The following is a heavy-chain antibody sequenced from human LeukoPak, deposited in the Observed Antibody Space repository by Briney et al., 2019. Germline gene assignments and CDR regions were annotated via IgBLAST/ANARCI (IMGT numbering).Heavy chain of an antibody. J-gene: IGHJ4*02. V-gene: IGHV4-39*07. CDR3: ARDPPPYSGSYQGYFDY. Sequence: SETLSLTCTVAAVSVSSSSYCWAWIRQPPGKGLEWIGSICFGGSTYYNPSLKSRVTISVDKSKNQFSLKLSSVTAADTAVYYCARDPPPYSGSYQGYFDYWGQGTLVTVSS. D-gene: IGHD1-26*01. CDR2: ICFGGST. CDR1: AVSVSSSSYC.